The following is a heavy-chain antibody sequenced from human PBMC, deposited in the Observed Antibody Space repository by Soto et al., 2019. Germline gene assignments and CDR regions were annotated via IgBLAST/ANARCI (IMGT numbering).Heavy chain of an antibody. CDR2: ISSSSSYT. CDR3: ARGGAEYYYYGMDV. Sequence: QVQLVESGGGLVKPGGSLRLSCAASGFTFSDYYMSWIRQAPGKGLEWVSYISSSSSYTNYADSVKGRFTISRDNAKNSLYLQKNSMRAEDTAVYYCARGGAEYYYYGMDVWGQGTTVTVSS. J-gene: IGHJ6*02. V-gene: IGHV3-11*06. CDR1: GFTFSDYY.